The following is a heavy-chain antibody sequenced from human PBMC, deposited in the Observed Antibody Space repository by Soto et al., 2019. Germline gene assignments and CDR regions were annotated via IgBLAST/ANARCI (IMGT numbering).Heavy chain of an antibody. V-gene: IGHV3-48*04. Sequence: GGSLRLSCAASGFTFSSYSMNWVRQAPGKGLEWVSYISSSSSTIYYADSVKGRFTISRDNAKNSLYLQMNSLRAEDTAVYYCARGGHYYDSSGYYQSNAFDIWGQGTMVTVSS. CDR2: ISSSSSTI. J-gene: IGHJ3*02. D-gene: IGHD3-22*01. CDR1: GFTFSSYS. CDR3: ARGGHYYDSSGYYQSNAFDI.